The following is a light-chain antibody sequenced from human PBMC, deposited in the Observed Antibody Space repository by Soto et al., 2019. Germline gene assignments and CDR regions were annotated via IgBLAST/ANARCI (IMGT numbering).Light chain of an antibody. J-gene: IGLJ2*01. Sequence: QSALTQPPSASGSPGQSVTISCTGTSSDVGYYNYVSWYQQHPGKAPKLMISEVSKRPSGVPDRFSGSKSGNTASLTVSGLQAEDEADYYCSSYAGDNNVVFGGGTKLTVL. V-gene: IGLV2-8*01. CDR3: SSYAGDNNVV. CDR1: SSDVGYYNY. CDR2: EVS.